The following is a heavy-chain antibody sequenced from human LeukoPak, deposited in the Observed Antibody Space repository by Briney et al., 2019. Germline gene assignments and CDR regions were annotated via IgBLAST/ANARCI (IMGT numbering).Heavy chain of an antibody. CDR2: ISGSGGST. CDR3: ARVLHKRNYDSSTYYGY. V-gene: IGHV3-23*01. D-gene: IGHD3-22*01. CDR1: GFTFSSYG. Sequence: PGGSLRLSCAASGFTFSSYGMSWVRQAPGKGLEWVSAISGSGGSTYYADSVKGRFTISRDNAKNSLYLQMNSLRAEDTAVYYCARVLHKRNYDSSTYYGYWGQGTLVTVFS. J-gene: IGHJ4*02.